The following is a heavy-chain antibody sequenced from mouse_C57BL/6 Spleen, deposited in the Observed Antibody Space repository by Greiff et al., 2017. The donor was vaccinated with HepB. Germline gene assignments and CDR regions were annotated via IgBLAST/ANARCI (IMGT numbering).Heavy chain of an antibody. CDR2: IDPSDSDT. V-gene: IGHV1-52*01. CDR1: GYTFTSYW. Sequence: QVQLQQSGAELVRPGSSVKLSCKASGYTFTSYWMHWVKQRPIQGLEWIGNIDPSDSDTPYNQKFKDKATLSVDKSSSTAYMQLSSLTSEDSAVYYCARRYYGSNFNAMDYWGQGTSVTVSS. D-gene: IGHD1-1*01. J-gene: IGHJ4*01. CDR3: ARRYYGSNFNAMDY.